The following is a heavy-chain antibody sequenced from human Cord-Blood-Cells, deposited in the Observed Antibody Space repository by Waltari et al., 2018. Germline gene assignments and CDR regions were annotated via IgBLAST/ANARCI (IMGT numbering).Heavy chain of an antibody. Sequence: QVQLVQSGAEVKKPGASVKVSCKVSGYTLTELSMHWVRQAPGKGLEWMGGFDPEDGETIYAQKFQGRATMTEDTSTDTAYMELSSLRSEDTAVYYCATVAGLYSGSYYAFDIWGQGTMVTVSS. CDR2: FDPEDGET. D-gene: IGHD1-26*01. CDR1: GYTLTELS. CDR3: ATVAGLYSGSYYAFDI. J-gene: IGHJ3*02. V-gene: IGHV1-24*01.